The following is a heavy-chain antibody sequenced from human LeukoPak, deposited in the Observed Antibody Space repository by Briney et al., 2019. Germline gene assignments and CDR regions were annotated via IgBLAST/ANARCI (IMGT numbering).Heavy chain of an antibody. J-gene: IGHJ6*02. CDR2: IYYSGST. Sequence: SETLSLTCTVSGGSISSGGYYRSWIRQHPGKGLEWIGYIYYSGSTYYNPSLKSRVTISVDTSKNQFSLKLSSVTAADTAVYYCARSQPLDYDFWSGYYSTYYYYGMDVWGQGTTVTVSS. CDR3: ARSQPLDYDFWSGYYSTYYYYGMDV. D-gene: IGHD3-3*01. CDR1: GGSISSGGYY. V-gene: IGHV4-31*03.